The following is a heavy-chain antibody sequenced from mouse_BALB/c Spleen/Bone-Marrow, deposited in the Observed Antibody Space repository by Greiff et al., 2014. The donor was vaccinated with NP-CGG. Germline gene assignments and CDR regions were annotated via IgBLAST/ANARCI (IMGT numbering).Heavy chain of an antibody. CDR2: IDPANGNT. V-gene: IGHV14-3*02. Sequence: VQLQQSGAELVKPGASVKLSCTASGFNIKDTYMHWVKQRPEQGLEWIGRIDPANGNTKYDPKFQGKATITADTSSNTAYLQFSSLTSEDTAVYYCARSTGGPDGFAYRGQGTLVTVSA. J-gene: IGHJ3*01. CDR3: ARSTGGPDGFAY. CDR1: GFNIKDTY.